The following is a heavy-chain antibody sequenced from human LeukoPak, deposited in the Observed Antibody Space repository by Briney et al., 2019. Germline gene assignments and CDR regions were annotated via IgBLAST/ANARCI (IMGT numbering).Heavy chain of an antibody. CDR1: GFTFSSYA. V-gene: IGHV3-23*01. Sequence: PGGSLRLSCAASGFTFSSYAMTWVRQAPGKGLEWVSTINGSGGSTYYADSVKGRFTISRDNSKNTLYLQMNSLRAEDTAVYYCTKDRLTGYSFGYSYFDYWGQGTLVTVSS. CDR3: TKDRLTGYSFGYSYFDY. J-gene: IGHJ4*02. CDR2: INGSGGST. D-gene: IGHD5-18*01.